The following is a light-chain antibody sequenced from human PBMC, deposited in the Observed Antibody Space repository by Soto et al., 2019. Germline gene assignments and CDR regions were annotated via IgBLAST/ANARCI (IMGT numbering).Light chain of an antibody. CDR3: QQYNNWPPA. V-gene: IGKV3-15*01. J-gene: IGKJ1*01. CDR1: QSINSN. CDR2: GAS. Sequence: EIGMTQSPATLSVSPGEGATLSCRASQSINSNLAWYQQKPGQAPRLRIYGASTRATGIPARFSGSGSGTEFTLTISSLQSEDFAVYYCQQYNNWPPAFGQGTKVDIK.